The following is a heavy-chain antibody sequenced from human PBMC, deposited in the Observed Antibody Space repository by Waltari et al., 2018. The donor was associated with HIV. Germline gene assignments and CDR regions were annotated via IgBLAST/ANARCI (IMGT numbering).Heavy chain of an antibody. D-gene: IGHD2-8*01. V-gene: IGHV3-7*04. CDR2: IKQNGMEQ. CDR3: AGGPNWD. Sequence: VKLVESGGGLVQPGGSLRLSCSASGFDLSSYWMTWFRQAPGKGLEWVAKIKQNGMEQYYAESGKGRFTLSRDNAMKSLSLQMNSLRVADAAIYYCAGGPNWDWGQGIPVTVSS. CDR1: GFDLSSYW. J-gene: IGHJ4*02.